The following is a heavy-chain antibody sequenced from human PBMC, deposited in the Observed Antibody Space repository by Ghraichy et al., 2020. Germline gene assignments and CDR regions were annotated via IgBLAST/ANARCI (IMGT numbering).Heavy chain of an antibody. Sequence: SETLSLTCTVSGGSISSYYWSWIRQPPGKGLEWIGYIYYSGSTNYNPSLKSRVTISVDTSKNQFSLKLSSVTAADTAVYYCARLGYYYDSSGYYKKGGFDYWGQGTLVTVSS. D-gene: IGHD3-22*01. CDR3: ARLGYYYDSSGYYKKGGFDY. CDR2: IYYSGST. CDR1: GGSISSYY. J-gene: IGHJ4*02. V-gene: IGHV4-59*08.